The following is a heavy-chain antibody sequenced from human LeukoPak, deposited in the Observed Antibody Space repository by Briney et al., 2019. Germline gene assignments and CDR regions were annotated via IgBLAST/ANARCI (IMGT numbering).Heavy chain of an antibody. V-gene: IGHV1-18*01. J-gene: IGHJ4*02. D-gene: IGHD3-9*01. CDR2: INVYNGNT. CDR1: GYIFTRYG. CDR3: AREYYDILTGYSYYYFDY. Sequence: ASVKVSCKTSGYIFTRYGLSWVRQAPRQGLGWMGWINVYNGNTNYAQKLHGRVTMTTDTSTSTAYMELRSLRSDDTAVYYCAREYYDILTGYSYYYFDYWGQGTLVTVSS.